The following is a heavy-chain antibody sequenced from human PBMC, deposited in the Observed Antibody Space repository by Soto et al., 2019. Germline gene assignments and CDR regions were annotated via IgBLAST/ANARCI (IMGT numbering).Heavy chain of an antibody. CDR3: ARVVYDILAGQDHWSDP. Sequence: ASVKVSCKASGYTFTSSGISWLRPAPGQGLEWMGWISAYNGNTYYAQKHQGRVTMTTDTSNNQFSLKLSSVTAADTAVYYCARVVYDILAGQDHWSDPWGQGTLVTGSS. CDR2: ISAYNGNT. D-gene: IGHD3-9*01. J-gene: IGHJ5*02. CDR1: GYTFTSSG. V-gene: IGHV1-18*01.